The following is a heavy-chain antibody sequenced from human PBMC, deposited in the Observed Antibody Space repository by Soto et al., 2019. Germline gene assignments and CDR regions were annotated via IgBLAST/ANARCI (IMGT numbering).Heavy chain of an antibody. CDR3: ARGLRPDV. J-gene: IGHJ6*04. CDR1: GFSFSSFS. Sequence: EVQLVESGGGLVQPGGSLRLSCAASGFSFSSFSMNWVRQAPGKGLEWVSYIGSSGSTIYYADSVKGRFTISRDKAKTSVYLQMNSLRACDTSVYYCARGLRPDVWGKGTTVTVFS. V-gene: IGHV3-48*01. CDR2: IGSSGSTI.